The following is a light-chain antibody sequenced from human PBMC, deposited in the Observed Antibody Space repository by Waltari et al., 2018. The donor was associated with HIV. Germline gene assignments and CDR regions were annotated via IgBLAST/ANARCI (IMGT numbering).Light chain of an antibody. J-gene: IGLJ1*01. CDR2: EVN. CDR3: CSYSDRRIYV. V-gene: IGLV2-23*02. CDR1: SSAVGNYNL. Sequence: QSALTQPASVSGSLGQSITLPCTGTSSAVGNYNLFSWYQQHPGKAPKIIIYEVNKRPPGASNRMSGSKSGNTASLTISGLQAEDEADYYCCSYSDRRIYVFGSGTRVSAL.